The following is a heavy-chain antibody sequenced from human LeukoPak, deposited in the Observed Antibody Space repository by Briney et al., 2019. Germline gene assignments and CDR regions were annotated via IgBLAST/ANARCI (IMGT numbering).Heavy chain of an antibody. CDR2: IDHSGST. D-gene: IGHD3-10*01. Sequence: SETLSLTCAVYGGSFCGYYWSWLRHPPGKGLEWIGEIDHSGSTNFNPSVKSRVTISVDTSKNQFYLKLSSVTAADTAVYYCARHAQLLWFGVQFDYWGQGTLVTVSS. J-gene: IGHJ4*02. CDR1: GGSFCGYY. V-gene: IGHV4-34*01. CDR3: ARHAQLLWFGVQFDY.